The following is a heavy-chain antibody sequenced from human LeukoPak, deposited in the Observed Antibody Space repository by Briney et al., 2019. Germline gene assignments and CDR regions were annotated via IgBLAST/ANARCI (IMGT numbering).Heavy chain of an antibody. J-gene: IGHJ4*02. V-gene: IGHV3-23*01. CDR3: AKGPRGDCSGGSCPGDS. Sequence: GGSLRLSCAASGFTFSSYAMSWARQAPGKGLEWVSTISGSSDSTYYADSVKGLFTISRDNSKNTLYVQIKSLRADDTAVYYCAKGPRGDCSGGSCPGDSWGQGTLVTVSS. CDR2: ISGSSDST. D-gene: IGHD2-15*01. CDR1: GFTFSSYA.